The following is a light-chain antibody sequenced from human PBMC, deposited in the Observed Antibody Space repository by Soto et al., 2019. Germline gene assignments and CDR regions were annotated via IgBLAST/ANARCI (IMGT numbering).Light chain of an antibody. Sequence: QSVLTQPPSVSGAPGQRVTIACTGTSSNIGAGYGVHWYQQLPGTAPKLLIYGDTNRPSGVPDRFSGSKSGTSASLAITGLQAEDEADYYCQSYDSSLNGVVIFGGGTQLTVL. CDR3: QSYDSSLNGVVI. CDR2: GDT. CDR1: SSNIGAGYG. J-gene: IGLJ2*01. V-gene: IGLV1-40*01.